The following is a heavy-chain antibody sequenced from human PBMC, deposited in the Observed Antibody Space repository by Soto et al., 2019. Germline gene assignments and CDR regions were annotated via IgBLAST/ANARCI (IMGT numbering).Heavy chain of an antibody. CDR2: INAGNGNT. CDR1: GYTFTSYA. V-gene: IGHV1-3*01. Sequence: QVQLVQSGAEVKKPGASVKVSCKASGYTFTSYAMHWVRQAPGQRLEWMGWINAGNGNTNYSQKFRGRVPMTRHQAASTVYMERSSLRSEDAAVYYGASVPLWFDRMKFAHWGQGTLVTVCS. J-gene: IGHJ4*02. D-gene: IGHD3-10*01. CDR3: ASVPLWFDRMKFAH.